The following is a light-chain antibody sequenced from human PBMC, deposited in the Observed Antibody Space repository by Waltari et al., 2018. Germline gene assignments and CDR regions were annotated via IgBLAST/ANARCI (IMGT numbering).Light chain of an antibody. J-gene: IGLJ2*01. CDR1: SSDVGGYNY. V-gene: IGLV2-14*03. CDR2: DVS. Sequence: HSALTQPASVSGSPGQSITISCTGTSSDVGGYNYVSWYQQHPGKAPKHMIYDVSNRPSGVSNRFSGSKSGNTASLTISGLQAEDEADYYCSSYISSDTLELFGGGTSLTVL. CDR3: SSYISSDTLEL.